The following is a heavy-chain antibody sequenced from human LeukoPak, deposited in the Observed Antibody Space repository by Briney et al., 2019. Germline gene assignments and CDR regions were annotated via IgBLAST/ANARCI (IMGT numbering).Heavy chain of an antibody. D-gene: IGHD2-15*01. V-gene: IGHV4-4*02. CDR1: GGSITSRDC. Sequence: SETLSLTCDVSGGSITSRDCWSWVRQPPGKGLEWIGEICLDGRIHYTPSLKSRISISIDRSKDQFSLNLISVAAADTAIYFCASQGGLRNDFWGQGTLVTVSS. J-gene: IGHJ4*02. CDR2: ICLDGRI. CDR3: ASQGGLRNDF.